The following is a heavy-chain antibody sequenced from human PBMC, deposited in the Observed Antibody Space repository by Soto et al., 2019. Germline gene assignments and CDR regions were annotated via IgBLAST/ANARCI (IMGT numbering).Heavy chain of an antibody. D-gene: IGHD2-15*01. Sequence: QVQLVQSGAEVKKPGASVKLSCKASGYTFNNYAISWVRQAPGQGRDWMGWISGENGNTDHAHNFQDRVSMTTDASTNTAYMELRSLRSDDTALYYCARCYCSVGSCYACWHFDLWGRGTLVTVSS. CDR1: GYTFNNYA. V-gene: IGHV1-18*01. J-gene: IGHJ2*01. CDR3: ARCYCSVGSCYACWHFDL. CDR2: ISGENGNT.